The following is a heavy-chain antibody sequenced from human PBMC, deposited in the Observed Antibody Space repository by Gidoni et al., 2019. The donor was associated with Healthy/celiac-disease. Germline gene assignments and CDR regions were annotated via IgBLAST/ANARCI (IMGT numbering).Heavy chain of an antibody. D-gene: IGHD3-22*01. CDR3: AKGSGPDYYDSSGYYYVGYYYYYGMDV. CDR2: ISGSGGST. V-gene: IGHV3-23*01. Sequence: EVQLLESGGGLVQPGGSLRLSCAAPGFTFSSYAMSWVRQSPGQGLEWVSAISGSGGSTYYADSVKGRFTISRDNSKNTLYLQMNSLRAEDTAVYYCAKGSGPDYYDSSGYYYVGYYYYYGMDVWGQGTTVTVSS. CDR1: GFTFSSYA. J-gene: IGHJ6*02.